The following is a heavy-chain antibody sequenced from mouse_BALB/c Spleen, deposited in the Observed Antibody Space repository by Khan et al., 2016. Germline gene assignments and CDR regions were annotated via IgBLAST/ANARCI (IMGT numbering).Heavy chain of an antibody. CDR2: IWGDGHT. V-gene: IGHV2-3*01. J-gene: IGHJ2*01. CDR3: ASNPSSRDVHYCDY. D-gene: IGHD3-3*01. Sequence: QVQLKESGPGLVAPSQSLSITCTVSGFSLTTYAVSWVRQPPRNGLVWPGVIWGDGHTNYHSALKSRPSISTDNSKRQVFLKLNSLQTDDTATYNCASNPSSRDVHYCDYWGHGTTRTVTS. CDR1: GFSLTTYA.